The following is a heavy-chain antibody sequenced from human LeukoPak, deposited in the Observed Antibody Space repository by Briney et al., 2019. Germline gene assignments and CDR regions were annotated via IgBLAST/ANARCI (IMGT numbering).Heavy chain of an antibody. V-gene: IGHV4-59*08. D-gene: IGHD3-22*01. CDR3: ARLGSSGYSGIDY. CDR2: IYYSGST. J-gene: IGHJ4*02. Sequence: SETLSLTCTVSGGSISSYYWSWIRQPPGKGLEWIGYIYYSGSTNYNPSLKSRVTISVDTSKNQFSLKLSPVTAADTAVYYCARLGSSGYSGIDYWGQGTLVTVSS. CDR1: GGSISSYY.